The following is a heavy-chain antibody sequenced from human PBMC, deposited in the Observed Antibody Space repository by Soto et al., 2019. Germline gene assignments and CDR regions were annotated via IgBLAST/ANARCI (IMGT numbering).Heavy chain of an antibody. J-gene: IGHJ3*02. CDR1: GFTFSSYA. CDR3: AKGVPRLGAFDI. D-gene: IGHD6-6*01. Sequence: SGGSLRLSCAASGFTFSSYAMSWVRRAPGKGLEWVSAISGSGGSTYYADSVKGRFTISRDNSKNTLYLQMNSLRAEDTAVYYCAKGVPRLGAFDIWGQGTMVTVSS. V-gene: IGHV3-23*01. CDR2: ISGSGGST.